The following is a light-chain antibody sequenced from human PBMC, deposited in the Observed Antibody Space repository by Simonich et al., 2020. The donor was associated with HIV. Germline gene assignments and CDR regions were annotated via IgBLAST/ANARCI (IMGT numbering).Light chain of an antibody. CDR2: WAS. J-gene: IGKJ4*01. V-gene: IGKV4-1*01. Sequence: DIVMTQSPDSLAVSLGEWATINCKSSQNILYSSNNRHYLAWYQQKPGQPPKLLIHWASTRESGVTDRFSGSGSGTDFTLTISSLQAEDVAVYYCQQYYSTPLTFGGGTKVEI. CDR1: QNILYSSNNRHY. CDR3: QQYYSTPLT.